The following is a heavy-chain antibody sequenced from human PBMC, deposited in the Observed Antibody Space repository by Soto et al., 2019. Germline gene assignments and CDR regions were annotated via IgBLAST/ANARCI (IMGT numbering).Heavy chain of an antibody. CDR2: IWYDGSNQ. CDR3: ARSSAPYCFDT. J-gene: IGHJ4*02. V-gene: IGHV3-33*08. Sequence: QVLLVESGGGVVQPGRSLRLSCAASGFIFSKYDMHWVRQAPGKGLEWVAVIWYDGSNQQYADSVKGRFIISRDNSKNTLYVQMNSLRAEDTAVYYCARSSAPYCFDTWGQGTLVTVSS. D-gene: IGHD3-10*01. CDR1: GFIFSKYD.